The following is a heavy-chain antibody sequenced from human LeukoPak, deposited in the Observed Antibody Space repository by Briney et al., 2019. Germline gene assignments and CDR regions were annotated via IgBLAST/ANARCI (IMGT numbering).Heavy chain of an antibody. J-gene: IGHJ4*02. Sequence: PGGSLRLSCAASGFIFNKHAMSWVRQAPGKGLEWVSGLSGSGSSTDYADSVKGRFTVSRDNSKNTLFLQMNSQRAEDTAIYYCAKERDYGPADYWGQGTLVTVSS. CDR1: GFIFNKHA. D-gene: IGHD4/OR15-4a*01. V-gene: IGHV3-23*01. CDR2: LSGSGSST. CDR3: AKERDYGPADY.